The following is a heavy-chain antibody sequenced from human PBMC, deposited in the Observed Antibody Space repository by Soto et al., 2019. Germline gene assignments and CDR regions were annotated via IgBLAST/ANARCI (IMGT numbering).Heavy chain of an antibody. V-gene: IGHV3-48*03. CDR3: ASPSMYSSSEN. Sequence: QPGWSLRLSCAASGFTFSSYEMNWVRQAPGKGLEWVSYISSSGSTIYYADSVKGRFTISRDNAKNSLYLQMNSLRAEDTAVYYCASPSMYSSSENWGQGTLVTVSS. D-gene: IGHD6-6*01. J-gene: IGHJ1*01. CDR1: GFTFSSYE. CDR2: ISSSGSTI.